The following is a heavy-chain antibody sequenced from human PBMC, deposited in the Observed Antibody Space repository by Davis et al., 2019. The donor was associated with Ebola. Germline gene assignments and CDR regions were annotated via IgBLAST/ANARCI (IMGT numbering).Heavy chain of an antibody. Sequence: GESLKISCAASGFTFYRYEMNWVRQAPGKGLEWVSYISGSATSTFYADSVKGRFTISRDNARDSLYRQMDSLRVEDTAIYYCARDAFSLSRYDTEDHWGQGTLVTVSS. V-gene: IGHV3-48*03. CDR3: ARDAFSLSRYDTEDH. CDR2: ISGSATST. D-gene: IGHD3-9*01. J-gene: IGHJ4*02. CDR1: GFTFYRYE.